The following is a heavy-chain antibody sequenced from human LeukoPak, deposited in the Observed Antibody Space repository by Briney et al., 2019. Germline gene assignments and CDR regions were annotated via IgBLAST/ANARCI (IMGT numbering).Heavy chain of an antibody. J-gene: IGHJ5*02. CDR1: GGPISTYQ. CDR3: ARRTTVTPNWFDP. CDR2: IYYTGST. V-gene: IGHV4-59*08. Sequence: PSETLSLTCTVSGGPISTYQWSWIRQPPGKGLEWIGYIYYTGSTNYNPSLRSRVAISLDTSKNQFSLRVNSVTAADTAVYYCARRTTVTPNWFDPWGQGTLVTVSS. D-gene: IGHD4-17*01.